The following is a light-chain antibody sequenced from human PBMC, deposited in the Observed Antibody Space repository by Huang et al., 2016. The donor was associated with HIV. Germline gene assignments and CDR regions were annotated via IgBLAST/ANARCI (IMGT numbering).Light chain of an antibody. V-gene: IGKV3-11*01. CDR3: QQRSNWPPLT. Sequence: EIVLTQSPATLSLSPGERATLSCRASQSVSKYLAWYQQKPGEAPRLLIYDASNRATGIPARFGGSGSGTDFTLTINSLEPEDSAVYYCQQRSNWPPLTFGGGTKVEI. CDR2: DAS. CDR1: QSVSKY. J-gene: IGKJ4*01.